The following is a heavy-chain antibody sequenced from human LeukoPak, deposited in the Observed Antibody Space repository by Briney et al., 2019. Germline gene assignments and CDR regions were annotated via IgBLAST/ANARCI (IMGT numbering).Heavy chain of an antibody. CDR2: IIPILGIA. CDR3: ARGIRGREKANAVLYYFDY. J-gene: IGHJ4*02. CDR1: GGTFSSYT. Sequence: SVKVSCKASGGTFSSYTISWVRQAPGQGLEWMGRIIPILGIANYAQKFQGRVTITADKSTSTAYMELSSLRSEDTAVYYCARGIRGREKANAVLYYFDYWGQGTLVTVSS. D-gene: IGHD4/OR15-4a*01. V-gene: IGHV1-69*02.